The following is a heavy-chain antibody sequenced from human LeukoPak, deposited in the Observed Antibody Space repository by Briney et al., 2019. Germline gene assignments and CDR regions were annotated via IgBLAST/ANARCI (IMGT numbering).Heavy chain of an antibody. CDR1: GGSISSSDFR. D-gene: IGHD2-8*02. CDR3: ARRGQSTAWSFDY. V-gene: IGHV4-39*01. CDR2: FYYNGSP. Sequence: SETLSLTCSVSGGSISSSDFRWGWIRQPPGKGLEWITNFYYNGSPYYNPSLEGRVTISVDASKNQFSLKLSSVTAADTAMYYCARRGQSTAWSFDYWGQGTLVTVSS. J-gene: IGHJ4*02.